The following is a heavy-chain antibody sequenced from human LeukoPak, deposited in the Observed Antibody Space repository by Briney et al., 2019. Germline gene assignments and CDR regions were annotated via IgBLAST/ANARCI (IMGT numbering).Heavy chain of an antibody. CDR1: GGSFSGYY. CDR2: INHSGST. D-gene: IGHD2-2*01. V-gene: IGHV4-34*01. CDR3: ARAGRYCSSTSCYGDPNYYFDY. Sequence: SETLSLTCAVYGGSFSGYYWSWIRQPPGKGLEWIGEINHSGSTNYNPSLKSRVTISVDTFKNQFSLKLTSVTAADTAVYYCARAGRYCSSTSCYGDPNYYFDYWGQGTLVTVSS. J-gene: IGHJ4*02.